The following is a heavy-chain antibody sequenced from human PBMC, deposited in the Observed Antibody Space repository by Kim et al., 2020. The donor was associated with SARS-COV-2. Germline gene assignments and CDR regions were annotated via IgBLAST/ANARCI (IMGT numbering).Heavy chain of an antibody. CDR2: INHSGST. D-gene: IGHD6-13*01. J-gene: IGHJ1*01. CDR3: ASGNSSSWEMAEYFQH. Sequence: SETLSLTCAVYGGSFSGYYWSWIRQPPGKGLEWIGEINHSGSTNYNPSLKSRVTISVDTSKNQFSLKLSSVTAADTAVYYCASGNSSSWEMAEYFQHWGQGTLVTVSS. CDR1: GGSFSGYY. V-gene: IGHV4-34*01.